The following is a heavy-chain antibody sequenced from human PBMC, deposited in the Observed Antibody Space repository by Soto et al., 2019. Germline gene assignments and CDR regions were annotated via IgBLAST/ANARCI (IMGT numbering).Heavy chain of an antibody. J-gene: IGHJ4*02. CDR3: ARQGGFLEWLYPDY. D-gene: IGHD3-3*01. V-gene: IGHV4-59*08. CDR1: GGSISSYY. Sequence: SETLSLTCTVSGGSISSYYWSWIRQPPGKGLEWIGYIYYSGSTNYNPSLKSRVTISVNTSKNQFSLKLSSVTAADTAVYYCARQGGFLEWLYPDYWGQGTLVTVSS. CDR2: IYYSGST.